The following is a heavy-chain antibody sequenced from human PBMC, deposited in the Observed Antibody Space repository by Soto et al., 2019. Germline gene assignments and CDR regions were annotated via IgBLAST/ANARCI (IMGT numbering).Heavy chain of an antibody. D-gene: IGHD1-26*01. CDR2: IRSKTDGGTT. CDR1: GFTFSNAW. CDR3: KWDLEASDP. Sequence: GGSLRLSCAASGFTFSNAWMSWVRQAPGKGLEWVGRIRSKTDGGTTDYAAHVKGRFTISRDDSKDTLYLQMNSMKTEDTAVYYCKWDLEASDPCGQGILVTVSS. J-gene: IGHJ5*02. V-gene: IGHV3-15*01.